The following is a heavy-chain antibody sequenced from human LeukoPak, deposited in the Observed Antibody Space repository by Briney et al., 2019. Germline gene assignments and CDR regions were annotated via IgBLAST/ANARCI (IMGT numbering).Heavy chain of an antibody. CDR3: VRYGSPGLARLDV. J-gene: IGHJ6*02. V-gene: IGHV4-59*08. CDR2: IYYSGST. Sequence: SETLSLTCTVSGGSISSYYWSWIRQPPGKGLEWIGYIYYSGSTNYHPSLKSRVTISVDTSKNQFSLKLSSVTAADTAVYYCVRYGSPGLARLDVWGQGTTVTVYS. CDR1: GGSISSYY. D-gene: IGHD3-10*01.